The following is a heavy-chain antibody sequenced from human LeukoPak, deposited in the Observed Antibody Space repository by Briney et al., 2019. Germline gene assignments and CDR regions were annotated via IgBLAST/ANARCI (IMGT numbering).Heavy chain of an antibody. CDR1: GFTFSDSY. V-gene: IGHV3-11*01. Sequence: GGSLRLSCAASGFTFSDSYMSWIRQAPGKGLEWVSYISSSSSTIYYADSVKGRFTISRDNAKDSLYLQMNSLRAEDTAVYYCAKGGSGWYSHWFDPWGQGTLVTVSS. CDR2: ISSSSSTI. D-gene: IGHD6-19*01. CDR3: AKGGSGWYSHWFDP. J-gene: IGHJ5*02.